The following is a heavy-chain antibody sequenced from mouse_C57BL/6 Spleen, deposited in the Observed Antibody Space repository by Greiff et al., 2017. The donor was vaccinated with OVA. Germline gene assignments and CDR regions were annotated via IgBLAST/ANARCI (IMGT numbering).Heavy chain of an antibody. CDR3: ASVDWGRYYFDY. J-gene: IGHJ2*01. CDR2: IDPSDSYT. Sequence: QVQLQQSGAELVMPGASVKLSCKASGYTFTSYWMHWVKQRPGQGLEWIGEIDPSDSYTNYSQKFKGKSTLTVDKSSSTAYMQLSSLTSEDSAVYYCASVDWGRYYFDYWGQGTTLTVSS. V-gene: IGHV1-69*01. D-gene: IGHD4-1*01. CDR1: GYTFTSYW.